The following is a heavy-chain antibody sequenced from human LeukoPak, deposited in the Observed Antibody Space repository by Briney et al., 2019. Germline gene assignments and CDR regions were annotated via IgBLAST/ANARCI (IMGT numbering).Heavy chain of an antibody. D-gene: IGHD3-10*01. CDR1: GFTFSTYS. J-gene: IGHJ4*02. CDR3: ARDGGLTMVRGVFGY. CDR2: INSNSDII. V-gene: IGHV3-48*01. Sequence: GGSLRLSCEASGFTFSTYSMNWVRQAPGKGLEWLSYINSNSDIIYLADSVKGRFTISRDNAKNSLYLQMDSLRAEDTAVYYCARDGGLTMVRGVFGYWGQGTLVTVSS.